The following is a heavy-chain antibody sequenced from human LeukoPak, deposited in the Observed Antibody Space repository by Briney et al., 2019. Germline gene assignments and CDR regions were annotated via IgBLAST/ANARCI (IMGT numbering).Heavy chain of an antibody. J-gene: IGHJ4*02. CDR3: ARDESPKDCSGGSCYNDY. V-gene: IGHV3-21*01. CDR1: GFTFSSYS. Sequence: PGGSLRLSCAASGFTFSSYSMNWVRQAPGKGLEWVSSISSSGSYIYYADSVKGRFTISRDNAKNSLYLQMNSLRAEDTAVYYCARDESPKDCSGGSCYNDYWGQGTLVTVSS. CDR2: ISSSGSYI. D-gene: IGHD2-15*01.